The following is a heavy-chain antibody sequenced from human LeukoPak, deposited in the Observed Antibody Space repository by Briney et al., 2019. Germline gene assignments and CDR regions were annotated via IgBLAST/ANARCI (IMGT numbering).Heavy chain of an antibody. CDR1: GGSINSYW. CDR2: IYTTGMT. CDR3: AIAGYTISSYRFDY. V-gene: IGHV4-4*07. J-gene: IGHJ4*02. Sequence: SETLSLTCSVSGGSINSYWWSWIRQPAGKGLEFIGRIYTTGMTNYNPSLKSRVSMSVDTSKNQFSLELRSVTAADTAVYFCAIAGYTISSYRFDYWGQGALVTASS. D-gene: IGHD3-16*02.